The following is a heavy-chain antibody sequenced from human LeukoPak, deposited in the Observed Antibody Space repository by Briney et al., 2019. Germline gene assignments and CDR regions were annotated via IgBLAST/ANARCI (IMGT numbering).Heavy chain of an antibody. CDR3: AKSPSPSTMIVVFDY. V-gene: IGHV3-23*01. Sequence: GGSLRLSCAASGFTFSSYAMSWVRQAPGKGPEWVSAISGSGGSTYYADSVKGRFTISRDNSKNTLYLQMNSLRAEDTAVYYCAKSPSPSTMIVVFDYWGQGTLVTVSS. D-gene: IGHD3-22*01. CDR2: ISGSGGST. J-gene: IGHJ4*02. CDR1: GFTFSSYA.